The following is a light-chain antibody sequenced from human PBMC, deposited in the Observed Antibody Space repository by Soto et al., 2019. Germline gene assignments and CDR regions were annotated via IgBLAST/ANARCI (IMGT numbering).Light chain of an antibody. CDR3: QQYGSSPGWT. J-gene: IGKJ1*01. CDR2: GAS. CDR1: QSVRNNY. Sequence: EIVLTQSPGTLSLSPGERATLSCRASQSVRNNYLAWYQQKPGQAPRLLIYGASSRATGFPDRFSGSGSGTDFTLTISRLEPEDFAVYYCQQYGSSPGWTFGQGTKVEIK. V-gene: IGKV3-20*01.